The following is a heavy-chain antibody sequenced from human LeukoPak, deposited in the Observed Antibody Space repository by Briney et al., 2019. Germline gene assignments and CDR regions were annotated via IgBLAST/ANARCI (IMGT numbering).Heavy chain of an antibody. Sequence: PGGSLRLSCAASGFTFSSYGMHGVRRAQGKGLGWVAFIRYDGSNKYYADSVKGRFTISRDNSKNTLYLQMNSLRAEDTAVYYCARAGYYYDSSGYYQSDYWGQGTLVIVSS. CDR1: GFTFSSYG. J-gene: IGHJ4*02. CDR3: ARAGYYYDSSGYYQSDY. V-gene: IGHV3-30*02. D-gene: IGHD3-22*01. CDR2: IRYDGSNK.